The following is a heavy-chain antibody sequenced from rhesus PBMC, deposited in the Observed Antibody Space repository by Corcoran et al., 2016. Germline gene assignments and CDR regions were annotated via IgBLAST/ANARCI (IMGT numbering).Heavy chain of an antibody. CDR3: ARDLYSGNYYYFDY. CDR2: IYGSSGST. D-gene: IGHD3-16*01. J-gene: IGHJ4*01. Sequence: QVQLQESGPGLVKPSETLSLTCAVSGGSISNNYWSWLRHPPWKGLEWIGYIYGSSGSTYYNPSLKSRVTMSTDTSKNQFSLKLSFVTAADTAVYYCARDLYSGNYYYFDYWGQGVLVTVSS. V-gene: IGHV4-160*01. CDR1: GGSISNNY.